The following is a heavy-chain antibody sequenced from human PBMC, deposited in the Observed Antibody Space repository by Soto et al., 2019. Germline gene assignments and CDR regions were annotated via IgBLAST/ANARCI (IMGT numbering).Heavy chain of an antibody. J-gene: IGHJ4*02. Sequence: SVKVSCTASGFTFTSSAMQWVRQARGQRLEWIGWIVVGSGNTNYAQKFQERVTITRDMSTSTAYMELSSLRSEDTAVYYCAARAHYYDSSGYYDYWGQGTLVTVSS. CDR3: AARAHYYDSSGYYDY. CDR2: IVVGSGNT. V-gene: IGHV1-58*02. CDR1: GFTFTSSA. D-gene: IGHD3-22*01.